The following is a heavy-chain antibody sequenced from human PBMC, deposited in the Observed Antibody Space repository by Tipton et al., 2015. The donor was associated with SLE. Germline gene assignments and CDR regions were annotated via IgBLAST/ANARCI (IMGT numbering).Heavy chain of an antibody. CDR3: ARDRTGESWEGHDAFDV. CDR1: GYTFTNYF. J-gene: IGHJ3*01. D-gene: IGHD7-27*01. Sequence: QVQLVQSGAEVKKPGASVKVSCKASGYTFTNYFMHWVRQAPGQRLEWMAIINPSGGATLYAQNFQGRLTMTRDTSTNTVYMELSSLRSEDTAVYYCARDRTGESWEGHDAFDVWGQGTMVTVSS. CDR2: INPSGGAT. V-gene: IGHV1-46*01.